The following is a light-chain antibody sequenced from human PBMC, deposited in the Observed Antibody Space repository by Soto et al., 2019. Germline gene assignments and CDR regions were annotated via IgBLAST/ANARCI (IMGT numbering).Light chain of an antibody. V-gene: IGKV1-9*01. CDR2: AAS. J-gene: IGKJ4*01. CDR3: QQLKSYPLS. Sequence: DIQLTQSPSFLSASVGDRVTITCRTSQDISSYLAWYQQKPGKAPHLLISAASTLQSGVPSRFSGSGSGTEFTLPISSLQPEDFATYYCQQLKSYPLSFGGGTKVEI. CDR1: QDISSY.